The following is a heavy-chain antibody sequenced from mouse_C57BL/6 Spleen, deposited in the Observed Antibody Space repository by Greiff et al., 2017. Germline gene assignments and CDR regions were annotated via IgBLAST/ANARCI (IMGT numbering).Heavy chain of an antibody. Sequence: VQLQQPGAELVMPGASVKLSCKASGYTFTSYWMHWVKQRPGQGLEWIGEIDPSDSYTNYNQKFKGKSTLTVDKSSSTAYMQLSSLTSVDSAVYYCARGERIYDCYYWYFDVWGTGTTVTVSS. J-gene: IGHJ1*03. D-gene: IGHD2-3*01. CDR2: IDPSDSYT. CDR3: ARGERIYDCYYWYFDV. CDR1: GYTFTSYW. V-gene: IGHV1-69*01.